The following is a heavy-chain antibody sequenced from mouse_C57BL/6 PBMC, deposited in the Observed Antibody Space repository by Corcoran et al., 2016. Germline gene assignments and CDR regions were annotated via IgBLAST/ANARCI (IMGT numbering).Heavy chain of an antibody. CDR3: ARPGFDY. V-gene: IGHV9-3*01. CDR2: INTYSGVP. Sequence: QIQLVQSGPELKKPGETVKISCKASGYTFTTYGMSWVKQAPGKGLKWMGWINTYSGVPTYADDFKGRFAFSLETSASTAYLQINNLKNEDTATYFCARPGFDYWGQGTTLTVSS. CDR1: GYTFTTYG. J-gene: IGHJ2*01.